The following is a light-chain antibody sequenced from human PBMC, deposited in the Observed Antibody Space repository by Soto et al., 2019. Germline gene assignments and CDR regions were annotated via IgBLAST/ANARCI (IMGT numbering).Light chain of an antibody. CDR3: QQYGSSPPWT. V-gene: IGKV3-20*01. J-gene: IGKJ1*01. Sequence: EIVLTQSPGTLSLSPGERATLSCRASQSVSSSYLAWYQQKPGQAHRILLYGASSRATGIPDRFSGSGSGTDFTLTISRLEPEDFAVYYCQQYGSSPPWTFGQGTKVEIK. CDR1: QSVSSSY. CDR2: GAS.